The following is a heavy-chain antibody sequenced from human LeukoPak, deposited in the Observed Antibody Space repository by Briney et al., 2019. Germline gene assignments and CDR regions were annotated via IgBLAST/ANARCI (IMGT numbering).Heavy chain of an antibody. CDR3: ASGIAAAGGAEGYYCYGMDV. Sequence: PGGSLRLSCAASGFTFSSYAMHWVRQAPGKGLEWVAVISYDGSNKYYADSVKGRFTISRDNSKNTLYLQMNSLRAEDTAVYYCASGIAAAGGAEGYYCYGMDVWGQGTTVTVSS. CDR1: GFTFSSYA. J-gene: IGHJ6*02. CDR2: ISYDGSNK. V-gene: IGHV3-30*04. D-gene: IGHD6-13*01.